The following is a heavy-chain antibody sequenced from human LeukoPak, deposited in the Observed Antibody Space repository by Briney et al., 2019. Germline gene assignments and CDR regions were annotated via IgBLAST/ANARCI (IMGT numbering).Heavy chain of an antibody. V-gene: IGHV3-21*01. J-gene: IGHJ3*02. CDR2: ISSSSSYI. CDR3: GRDFCSSTSCYTRDAFDI. Sequence: GGSLRLSCSASGFTFSSYSMNGVRQAPGKGLEWVSSISSSSSYIYYADSVKGRFTISRDNAKNSLYLQMNSLRAEDTAVYYCGRDFCSSTSCYTRDAFDIWGQGTMVTVSS. D-gene: IGHD2-2*02. CDR1: GFTFSSYS.